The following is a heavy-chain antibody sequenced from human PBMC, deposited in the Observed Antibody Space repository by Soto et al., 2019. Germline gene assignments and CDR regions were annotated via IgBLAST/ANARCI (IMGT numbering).Heavy chain of an antibody. V-gene: IGHV2-5*01. CDR1: GFSLTTSGVG. D-gene: IGHD2-21*02. J-gene: IGHJ6*02. CDR2: IYWNDNK. CDR3: IHQKGFTAGLSYYGMDF. Sequence: QITLKESGPTLVKPTQTLTLTCTFSGFSLTTSGVGVGWIRQPPGKALEWLALIYWNDNKLYSPSLKTRPTTTTDPSNNQVVLTIPTMDPVDTATYYCIHQKGFTAGLSYYGMDFWGPGPTVTVSS.